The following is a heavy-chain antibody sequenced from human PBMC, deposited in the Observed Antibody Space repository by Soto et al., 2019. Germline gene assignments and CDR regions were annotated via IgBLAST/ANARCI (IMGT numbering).Heavy chain of an antibody. CDR1: GFTFSSYA. D-gene: IGHD3-10*01. CDR3: ARVVEAPHFGVAFDI. CDR2: ISYDGSNK. J-gene: IGHJ3*02. V-gene: IGHV3-30*14. Sequence: PGGSLRLSCAASGFTFSSYAMHWVRQAPGKGLEWVAVISYDGSNKYYADSVKGRFTISRDNSKNTLYLQMNSLRAEDTAVYYCARVVEAPHFGVAFDIWGQGTMVTVSS.